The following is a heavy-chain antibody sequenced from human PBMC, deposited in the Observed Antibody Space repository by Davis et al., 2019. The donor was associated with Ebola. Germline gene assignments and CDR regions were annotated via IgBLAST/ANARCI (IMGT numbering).Heavy chain of an antibody. J-gene: IGHJ5*02. CDR3: ARSITIIRGVIPWFDP. Sequence: SETLSLTCAVSGGSISSSNWWSWVRQPPGKGLEWIGEINHSGSSKYNPSLKSRVTMSVDTSKNQVSLRLSSVTAADTAVYYCARSITIIRGVIPWFDPWGQGTLVTVSS. CDR2: INHSGSS. D-gene: IGHD3-10*01. CDR1: GGSISSSNW. V-gene: IGHV4-4*02.